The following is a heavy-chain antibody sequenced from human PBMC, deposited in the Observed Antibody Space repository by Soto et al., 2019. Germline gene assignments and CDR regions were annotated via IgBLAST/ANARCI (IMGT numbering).Heavy chain of an antibody. CDR1: GGSISSGDYY. D-gene: IGHD2-2*01. Sequence: SETLSLTCTVSGGSISSGDYYWSWIRQPPGKGLEWIGYIYYSGSTYYNPSLKSRVTISVDTSKNQFSLKLSSVTAADTAVYYCARDISAYGMDVWGQGTTVTVSS. CDR3: ARDISAYGMDV. V-gene: IGHV4-30-4*01. CDR2: IYYSGST. J-gene: IGHJ6*02.